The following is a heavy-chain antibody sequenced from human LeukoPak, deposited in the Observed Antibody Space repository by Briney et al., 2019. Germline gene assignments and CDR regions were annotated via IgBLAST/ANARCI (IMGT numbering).Heavy chain of an antibody. J-gene: IGHJ4*02. CDR2: IYYSGST. Sequence: PSETLSLTCTVSGGSISSSSYYWGWIRQPPGKGLEWIGSIYYSGSTYYNPSLKSRVTISVDTSKNQFSLKLSSVTAADTAVYYCARVAFTFGGVIGIDYWGQGTLVTVSS. D-gene: IGHD3-16*02. V-gene: IGHV4-39*01. CDR3: ARVAFTFGGVIGIDY. CDR1: GGSISSSSYY.